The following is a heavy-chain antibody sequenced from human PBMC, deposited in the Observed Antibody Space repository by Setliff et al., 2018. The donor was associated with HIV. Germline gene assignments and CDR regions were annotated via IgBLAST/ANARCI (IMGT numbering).Heavy chain of an antibody. Sequence: SETLSLTCTVSGGSMSSYFWSWNRQSPGKGLEWIGYIYNSGGTNYNPSLKSRVTISLDTSKNQFSLNLTSVTAADTAVSYCARVDCSGGSCYSPAYCGQGTLVTVSS. CDR3: ARVDCSGGSCYSPAY. V-gene: IGHV4-59*01. CDR1: GGSMSSYF. J-gene: IGHJ4*02. CDR2: IYNSGGT. D-gene: IGHD2-15*01.